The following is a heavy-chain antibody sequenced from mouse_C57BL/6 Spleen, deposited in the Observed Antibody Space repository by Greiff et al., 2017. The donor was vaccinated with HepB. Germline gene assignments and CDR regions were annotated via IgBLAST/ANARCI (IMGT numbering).Heavy chain of an antibody. D-gene: IGHD1-1*02. CDR2: IYPADGDT. CDR1: GYAFSSSW. J-gene: IGHJ1*03. V-gene: IGHV1-82*01. CDR3: ARDYGTSWDFDV. Sequence: VKLQESGPELVKPGASVKISCKASGYAFSSSWMHWVKQRPGQGLEWIGGIYPADGDTNYNGKFKGKATLTADKSSSTAYMQLSSLTSEDSAVYVCARDYGTSWDFDVWGTGTTVTVSS.